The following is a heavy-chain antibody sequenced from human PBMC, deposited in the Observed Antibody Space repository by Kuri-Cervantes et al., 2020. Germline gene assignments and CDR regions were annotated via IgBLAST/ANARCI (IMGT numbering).Heavy chain of an antibody. Sequence: GGSLRLSCAASGFTFSSYGMHWVRQAPGKGLEWVAVIWYDGSNKYYADSVKGRFTISRDNSKNTLYLQMNSLRAEDTAVYYCARCALYDFWSGYGDYYMDVWGKGTTVTVSS. V-gene: IGHV3-33*01. CDR3: ARCALYDFWSGYGDYYMDV. D-gene: IGHD3-3*01. J-gene: IGHJ6*03. CDR1: GFTFSSYG. CDR2: IWYDGSNK.